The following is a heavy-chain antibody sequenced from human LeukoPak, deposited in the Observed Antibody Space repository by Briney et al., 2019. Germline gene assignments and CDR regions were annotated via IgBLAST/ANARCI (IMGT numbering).Heavy chain of an antibody. CDR1: GFSLSRNW. CDR2: ISRDGSGA. V-gene: IGHV3-7*01. CDR3: ARDNGYCSGGSCYAAFDS. D-gene: IGHD2-15*01. Sequence: PGGSLRLSCAASGFSLSRNWMNWVRQAPGKGLEWVASISRDGSGANYADSVKGRFTISRDNAKNSLFLQMNSLRAEDTAIYYCARDNGYCSGGSCYAAFDSWGQGTLVTVSS. J-gene: IGHJ4*02.